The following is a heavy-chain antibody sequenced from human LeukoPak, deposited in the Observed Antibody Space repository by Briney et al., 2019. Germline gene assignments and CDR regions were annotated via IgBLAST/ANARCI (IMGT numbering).Heavy chain of an antibody. Sequence: PGGSLRLSCAASGFTFSSYGMHWVRQAPGKGLEWVAVISYDGSNKYYADSVKGRFTISRDNSKNTLYLQMNSLRAGDTAVYYCANAYHCSSTSCYEGGTSFDYWGQGTLVTVSS. CDR2: ISYDGSNK. D-gene: IGHD2-2*01. CDR3: ANAYHCSSTSCYEGGTSFDY. CDR1: GFTFSSYG. J-gene: IGHJ4*02. V-gene: IGHV3-30*18.